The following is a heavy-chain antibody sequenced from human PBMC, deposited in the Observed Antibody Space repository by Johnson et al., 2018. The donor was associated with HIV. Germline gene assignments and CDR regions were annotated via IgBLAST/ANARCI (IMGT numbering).Heavy chain of an antibody. D-gene: IGHD2-2*01. CDR2: ISWDGGST. J-gene: IGHJ3*02. CDR3: AKPVVPAGDDLDMYEFAFYI. V-gene: IGHV3-43D*03. Sequence: VQLVESGGGVVQPGGSLRLSCAASGFTFSSYGMHWVRQAPGKGLEWVPLISWDGGSTYYADSVKGRFTISRANSKNSLYLPMNSLRAEDTALYYCAKPVVPAGDDLDMYEFAFYIWGQGTMVTVSS. CDR1: GFTFSSYG.